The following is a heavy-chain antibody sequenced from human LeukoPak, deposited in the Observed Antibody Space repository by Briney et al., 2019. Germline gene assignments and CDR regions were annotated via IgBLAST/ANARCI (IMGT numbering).Heavy chain of an antibody. Sequence: GASVKLSCKAAGDTFNTYYIHWFRQAPGQGPERIGIIRPNYNTVYAQKFQGRVTMTRDMSTSTVYMDLSSLRSDDTAVYYCARERPEVYYFDYWGQGNLVTVSS. V-gene: IGHV1-46*02. CDR1: GDTFNTYY. J-gene: IGHJ4*02. CDR2: IRPNYNT. CDR3: ARERPEVYYFDY.